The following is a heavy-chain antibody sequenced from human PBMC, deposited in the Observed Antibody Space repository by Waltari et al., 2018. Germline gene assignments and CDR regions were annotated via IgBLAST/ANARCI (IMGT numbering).Heavy chain of an antibody. Sequence: QVQLVQSGAEVKKPGSSVKVSCKASGGTFSSYAISWVRQAPGQGLEWMGGIIPIFGTANYAQKVQGRVTITTDEATSTAYMELSSLRSEDTAVYYCARVYDFWSGYYYFDYWGQGTLVTGSS. CDR1: GGTFSSYA. D-gene: IGHD3-3*01. J-gene: IGHJ4*02. CDR2: IIPIFGTA. V-gene: IGHV1-69*05. CDR3: ARVYDFWSGYYYFDY.